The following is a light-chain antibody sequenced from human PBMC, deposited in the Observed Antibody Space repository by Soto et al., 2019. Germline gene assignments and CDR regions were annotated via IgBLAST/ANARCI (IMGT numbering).Light chain of an antibody. J-gene: IGLJ1*01. CDR2: DVS. V-gene: IGLV2-14*01. CDR1: SSDVGGYNY. CDR3: SSYTSSSTLLYV. Sequence: QSALTQPASVSGSPGQSITISCTGTSSDVGGYNYVSWYQQHPGKAPKLMIYDVSNRPSGVSNRFSGSKSGNTPSLTISGLQPEDETDYYRSSYTSSSTLLYVFGTGTKLTVL.